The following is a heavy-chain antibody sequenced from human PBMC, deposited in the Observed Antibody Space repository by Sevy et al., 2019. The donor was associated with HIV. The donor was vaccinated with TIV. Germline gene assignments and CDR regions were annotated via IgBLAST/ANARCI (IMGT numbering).Heavy chain of an antibody. CDR2: FTAGGGGST. CDR1: GFTFNNYA. CDR3: ANGTIGIVVIHES. Sequence: GGSLRLSCAASGFTFNNYAMSWVRQTPGKGLEWVSSFTAGGGGSTHYADSVNGRFTISRDNSKNTLYLQMDSLRGEDTAVYYCANGTIGIVVIHESWGQGTLVIVSS. J-gene: IGHJ4*02. D-gene: IGHD3-3*01. V-gene: IGHV3-23*01.